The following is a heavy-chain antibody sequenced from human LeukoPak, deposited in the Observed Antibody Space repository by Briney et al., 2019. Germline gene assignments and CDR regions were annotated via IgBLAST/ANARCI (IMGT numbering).Heavy chain of an antibody. Sequence: ASVKVSCKASGYTLTSYYMHWVRQAPGQGLEWMGIINPSGGSTSYAQKFQGRVTMTRDMSTSTVYMELSSLRSEDTAVYYCARAYTYYDFWSGVDYWGQGTLVTVSS. CDR3: ARAYTYYDFWSGVDY. D-gene: IGHD3-3*01. CDR1: GYTLTSYY. J-gene: IGHJ4*02. CDR2: INPSGGST. V-gene: IGHV1-46*01.